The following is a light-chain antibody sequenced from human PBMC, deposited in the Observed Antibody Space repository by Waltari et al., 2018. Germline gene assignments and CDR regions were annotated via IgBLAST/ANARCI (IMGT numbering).Light chain of an antibody. CDR2: AAS. V-gene: IGKV1-39*01. Sequence: DIQMTQSPPSLSASVGDRVTITCRASQRIRSYLNWYQQKPGKVPKLLIYAASTLQDGVPSRFSGSGSGTDFSLTITSLQPEDFAFYYCQQTSSTPSFGGGTKVEIK. CDR3: QQTSSTPS. J-gene: IGKJ4*01. CDR1: QRIRSY.